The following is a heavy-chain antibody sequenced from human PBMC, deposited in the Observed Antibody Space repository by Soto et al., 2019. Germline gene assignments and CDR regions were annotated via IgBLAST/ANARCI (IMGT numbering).Heavy chain of an antibody. Sequence: PSETLSLTCTVYGGSFSGDYWSWIRQPPGKGLEWIGEINHSGSTNYNPSLKSRVTISVDTSKNQFSLKLSSVTAAVTAVYYCARGRRVGGYGHYCYYVMDVWGQGTTVTVSS. CDR2: INHSGST. J-gene: IGHJ6*02. V-gene: IGHV4-34*01. CDR3: ARGRRVGGYGHYCYYVMDV. CDR1: GGSFSGDY. D-gene: IGHD2-15*01.